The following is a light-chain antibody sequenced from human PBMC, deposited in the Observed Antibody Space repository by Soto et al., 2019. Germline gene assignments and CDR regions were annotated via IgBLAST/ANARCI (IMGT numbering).Light chain of an antibody. CDR3: QQYHSRPLRT. Sequence: EIVLTQSPATLSLSPGERATLSCRASQSVSSYLAWYQQKPDQAPRLLIYGASTRATGIPARFSGSGSGSEFTLTISSLQSEDFAVYYCQQYHSRPLRTFGQGTKVDIK. V-gene: IGKV3-15*01. CDR2: GAS. J-gene: IGKJ1*01. CDR1: QSVSSY.